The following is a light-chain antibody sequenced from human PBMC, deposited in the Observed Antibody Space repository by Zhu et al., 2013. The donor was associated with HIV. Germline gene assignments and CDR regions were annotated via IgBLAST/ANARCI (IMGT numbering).Light chain of an antibody. Sequence: DIVMTQSPDSLAVSLGERATINCKSSQSVLYSSNNKNYLAWYQQKPGQPPKLLIYWASTRESGVPDRFSGSGSGTDFALTISSLQAEDVAVYYCQQYHSTPFTFGPGTKVDIK. CDR1: QSVLYSSNNKNY. CDR2: WAS. V-gene: IGKV4-1*01. J-gene: IGKJ3*01. CDR3: QQYHSTPFT.